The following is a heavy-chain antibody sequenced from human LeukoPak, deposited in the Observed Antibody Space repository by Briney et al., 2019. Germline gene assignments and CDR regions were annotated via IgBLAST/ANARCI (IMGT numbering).Heavy chain of an antibody. V-gene: IGHV1-3*03. Sequence: GASVKVSCKASGYDFTKYAVQWVRQAPGQRLEWTGWIDAGNGRTKYSQDFQGRVTITRDTSASIAYMELSSLRSDDMAVYCCARGIWSTTLTAYYLDYWGQGTLVTVSS. D-gene: IGHD2-21*02. CDR3: ARGIWSTTLTAYYLDY. J-gene: IGHJ4*02. CDR1: GYDFTKYA. CDR2: IDAGNGRT.